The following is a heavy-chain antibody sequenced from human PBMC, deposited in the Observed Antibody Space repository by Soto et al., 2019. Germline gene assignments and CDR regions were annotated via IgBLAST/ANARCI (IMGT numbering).Heavy chain of an antibody. CDR1: GGTFSSDA. J-gene: IGHJ4*02. V-gene: IGHV1-69*01. D-gene: IGHD6-19*01. CDR2: LIPILGTT. Sequence: QVQLVQSGAEVRKPGSSVKVSCKASGGTFSSDAVSWVRQAPGQGLERMGGLIPILGTTHYAQKYQGRVTITADESANPAYMELSSLRSDDTAVYYCARASGYVSGWYHDYWGQGTRVTVSS. CDR3: ARASGYVSGWYHDY.